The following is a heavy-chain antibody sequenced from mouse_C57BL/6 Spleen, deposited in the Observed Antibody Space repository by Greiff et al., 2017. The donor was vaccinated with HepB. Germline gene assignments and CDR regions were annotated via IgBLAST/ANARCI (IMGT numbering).Heavy chain of an antibody. V-gene: IGHV1-52*01. J-gene: IGHJ2*01. Sequence: VQLQQPGAELVRPGSSVKLSCKASGYTFTSYWMHWVKQRPIQGLEWIGNIDPSDSETHYNQKFKDKATLTVDKSSSTAYMQLSSLTSEDSAVYYCARPARGYYFDYWGQGTTLTVSS. CDR1: GYTFTSYW. CDR2: IDPSDSET. CDR3: ARPARGYYFDY.